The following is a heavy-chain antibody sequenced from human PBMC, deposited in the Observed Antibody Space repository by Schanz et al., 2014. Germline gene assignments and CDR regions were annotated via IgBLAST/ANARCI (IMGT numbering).Heavy chain of an antibody. CDR3: ARDPPGPPGYGMDV. V-gene: IGHV3-66*01. CDR2: IHDRGNT. Sequence: EVQFVESGGGLVQPGGSLRLSCAASGTIFSTRSMEWVRQAPGKGLEWVSVIHDRGNTYSADSVKGRFTIARDTSENTVYLQMNSLRAEDTAVYYCARDPPGPPGYGMDVWGQGTTVTVSS. J-gene: IGHJ6*02. CDR1: GTIFSTRS.